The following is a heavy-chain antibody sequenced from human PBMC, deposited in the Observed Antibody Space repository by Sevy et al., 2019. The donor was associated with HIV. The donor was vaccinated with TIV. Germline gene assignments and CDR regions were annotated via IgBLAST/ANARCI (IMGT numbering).Heavy chain of an antibody. D-gene: IGHD3-10*01. V-gene: IGHV3-30-3*01. Sequence: GGSLRLSCAASGFTFSSYAMHWVRQAPGKGLEWVAVISYDGSNKYYADSVKGRFTISRDNSKNTLYLQMNSLRAEDTAVYYCARDRLWFGEVGGGPFDYWGQGTLVTVSS. CDR3: ARDRLWFGEVGGGPFDY. J-gene: IGHJ4*02. CDR2: ISYDGSNK. CDR1: GFTFSSYA.